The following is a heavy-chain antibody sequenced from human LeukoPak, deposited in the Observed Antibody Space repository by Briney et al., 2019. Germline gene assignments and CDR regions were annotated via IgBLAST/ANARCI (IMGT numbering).Heavy chain of an antibody. CDR1: GFTFSSYA. CDR2: ISGSGSTI. V-gene: IGHV3-11*01. Sequence: GGSLRLSCAASGFTFSSYAMSWIRQAPGKGLEWVSYISGSGSTIYYADSVKGRFTISRDNAKNSLYLQMNSLRAEDTAVYYCARDLGGSYFNYWGQGTLVTVSS. CDR3: ARDLGGSYFNY. J-gene: IGHJ4*02. D-gene: IGHD1-26*01.